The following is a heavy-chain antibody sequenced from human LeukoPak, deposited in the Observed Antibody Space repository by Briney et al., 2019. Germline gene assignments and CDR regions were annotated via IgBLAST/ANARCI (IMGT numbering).Heavy chain of an antibody. CDR2: ISYDGSNK. CDR3: ARDRVTYYFDY. V-gene: IGHV3-30-3*01. J-gene: IGHJ4*02. D-gene: IGHD2-21*02. CDR1: GFTFSSYA. Sequence: GGSLRLSCAASGFTFSSYAMRWVRQAPGKGLEWVAVISYDGSNKYYADSVKGRFTISRDNSKNTLYLQMNSLRAEDTAVYYCARDRVTYYFDYWGQGTLVTVSS.